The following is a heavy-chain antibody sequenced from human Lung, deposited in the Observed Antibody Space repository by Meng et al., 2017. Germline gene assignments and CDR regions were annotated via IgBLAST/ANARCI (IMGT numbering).Heavy chain of an antibody. CDR1: AYTFTSYA. D-gene: IGHD2-21*02. J-gene: IGHJ5*02. Sequence: LWESGAEVKKPGASGKVSCKASAYTFTSYAMHWVRQAPGQRLEWMGWINAGNGNTKYSQKFQGRVTITRDTSASTAYMELSSLRSEDTAVYYCARGDYCGGDCYWFDHWGQGTLVTVSS. V-gene: IGHV1-3*01. CDR3: ARGDYCGGDCYWFDH. CDR2: INAGNGNT.